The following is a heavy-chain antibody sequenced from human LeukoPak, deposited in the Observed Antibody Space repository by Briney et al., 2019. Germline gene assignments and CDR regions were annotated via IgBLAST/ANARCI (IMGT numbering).Heavy chain of an antibody. CDR1: GFTFDDYA. V-gene: IGHV3-9*01. Sequence: PGGSLRLSRAASGFTFDDYAMHWVRHAPGKGLEWVSGISWNSGSIGYADSVKGRFTISRDNAKNSLYLQMNSLRAEDTALYYCAKDRVAVAGRGFDYWGQGTLVTVSS. J-gene: IGHJ4*02. CDR3: AKDRVAVAGRGFDY. CDR2: ISWNSGSI. D-gene: IGHD6-19*01.